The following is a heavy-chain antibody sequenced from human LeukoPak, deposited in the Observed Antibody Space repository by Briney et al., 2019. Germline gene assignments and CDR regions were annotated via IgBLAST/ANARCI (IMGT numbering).Heavy chain of an antibody. V-gene: IGHV4-59*08. CDR2: IYYSGST. Sequence: SETLSLTCTVSGGSISSYYWSWIRQPPGKGLEWIGYIYYSGSTNYNPSLKSRVTISVDTSKNQFSLKLSSVTAADTAVYYCARRSYGGNPDYWGQGTLVTVSS. CDR3: ARRSYGGNPDY. J-gene: IGHJ4*02. CDR1: GGSISSYY. D-gene: IGHD4-23*01.